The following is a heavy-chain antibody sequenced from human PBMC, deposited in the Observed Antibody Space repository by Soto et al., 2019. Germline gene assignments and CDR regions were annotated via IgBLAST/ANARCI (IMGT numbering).Heavy chain of an antibody. J-gene: IGHJ5*02. V-gene: IGHV3-30-3*01. CDR1: GFTFSSYA. D-gene: IGHD3-22*01. CDR2: ISYDGSNK. CDR3: ARMGYYYDSSAHGRWFDP. Sequence: QVQLVESGGGVVQPGRSLRLSCAASGFTFSSYAMHWVRQAPGKGLEWVAVISYDGSNKYYADSVKGRFTISRDNSKNTLNLQMNSLRAEDTAVYYCARMGYYYDSSAHGRWFDPWGQGTLVTVSS.